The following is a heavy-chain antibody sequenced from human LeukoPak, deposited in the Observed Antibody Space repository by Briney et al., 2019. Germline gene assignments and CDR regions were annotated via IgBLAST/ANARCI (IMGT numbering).Heavy chain of an antibody. CDR1: GGSVSNSSYY. V-gene: IGHV4-39*07. J-gene: IGHJ6*03. D-gene: IGHD2-2*01. CDR2: SYYSGST. CDR3: ARPSSTPLYDYYYYYMDV. Sequence: SETLSLTCTVSGGSVSNSSYYWGWIRQPPGKGLEWIGSSYYSGSTYYNPSLNRRVTISVDTSKNQFSLKLSSVTAADTAVYYCARPSSTPLYDYYYYYMDVWGKGTTVTVSS.